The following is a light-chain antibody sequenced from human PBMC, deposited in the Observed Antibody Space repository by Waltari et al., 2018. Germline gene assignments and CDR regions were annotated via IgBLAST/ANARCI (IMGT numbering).Light chain of an antibody. CDR1: QSVSTW. CDR3: QQYDSYLYT. Sequence: QSPSPFLDLVGDGATLPCRASQSVSTWLAWYQQKPGKAPKLLIYKASSLRSGVPSRFSGSGSGTEFTLTISSLQPDDFATYYCQQYDSYLYTFGQGTKVEIQ. J-gene: IGKJ2*01. V-gene: IGKV1-5*03. CDR2: KAS.